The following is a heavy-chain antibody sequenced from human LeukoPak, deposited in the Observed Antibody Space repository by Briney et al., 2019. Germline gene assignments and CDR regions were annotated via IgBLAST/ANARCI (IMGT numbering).Heavy chain of an antibody. CDR1: GGSINNYY. Sequence: TASETLSLTCTVSGGSINNYYWSWIRQPAGKGLEWIGRIYSSGSTNYNSSLKSRVTMSVDTSKNQFSLKLRSVTAADTAVYYCARESPNGDWNNWGQGTLVTVSS. CDR2: IYSSGST. J-gene: IGHJ4*02. CDR3: ARESPNGDWNN. V-gene: IGHV4-4*07. D-gene: IGHD1/OR15-1a*01.